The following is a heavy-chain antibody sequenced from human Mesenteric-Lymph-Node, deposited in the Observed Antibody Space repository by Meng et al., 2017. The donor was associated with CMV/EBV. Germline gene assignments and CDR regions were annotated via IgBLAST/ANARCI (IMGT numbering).Heavy chain of an antibody. Sequence: GESLKISCAASGFTFSSYEMNWVRQAPGKGLEWVSYISSSGSTIYYADSVKGRFTISRDNAKNSLYLQMNSLRAEDTAVYYCARDTAQVGATSALYYNGLDVWGQGITVTVSS. D-gene: IGHD1-26*01. CDR3: ARDTAQVGATSALYYNGLDV. CDR1: GFTFSSYE. J-gene: IGHJ6*02. V-gene: IGHV3-48*03. CDR2: ISSSGSTI.